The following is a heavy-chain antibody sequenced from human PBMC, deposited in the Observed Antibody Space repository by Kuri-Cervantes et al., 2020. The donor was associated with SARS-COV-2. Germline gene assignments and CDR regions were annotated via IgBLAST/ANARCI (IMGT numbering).Heavy chain of an antibody. CDR2: ISYDGSNK. D-gene: IGHD6-19*01. CDR1: GFTFSSYG. CDR3: AKVAEEDSSGWYPDYYYGIDV. Sequence: GESLKISCAASGFTFSSYGMHWVRQAPGKGLEWVAVISYDGSNKYYADSVKGRFTISRDNSKNTLYLQMNSLRAEDTAVYYCAKVAEEDSSGWYPDYYYGIDVWGQGTTVTVSS. J-gene: IGHJ6*02. V-gene: IGHV3-30*18.